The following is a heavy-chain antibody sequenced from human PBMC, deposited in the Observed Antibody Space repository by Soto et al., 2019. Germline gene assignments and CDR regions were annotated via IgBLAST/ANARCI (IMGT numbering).Heavy chain of an antibody. CDR2: VSFRGSK. J-gene: IGHJ5*02. CDR3: ARGSTWQGRDWFDP. Sequence: QLLLQESGPGLVKPSETLSLTCTVSGDSVSNSGYYWGWIRQSPGKRLEWIGSVSFRGSKYYNASLRTRVTFSVDTSKALISLKLRSVTAADTAVYYCARGSTWQGRDWFDPWGQGTLVTVSS. D-gene: IGHD6-13*01. CDR1: GDSVSNSGYY. V-gene: IGHV4-39*01.